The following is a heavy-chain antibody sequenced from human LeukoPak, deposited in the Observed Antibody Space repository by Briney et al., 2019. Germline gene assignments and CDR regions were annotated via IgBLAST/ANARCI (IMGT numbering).Heavy chain of an antibody. CDR2: IYYSGST. CDR3: ARHGDCSSTSCYAGYVGWFDP. V-gene: IGHV4-59*08. CDR1: GGSISSYY. J-gene: IGHJ5*02. D-gene: IGHD2-2*01. Sequence: PSETLSLTCTFSGGSISSYYWSWIRQPPGKGLEWIAYIYYSGSTNYNPSLKSRVTISVDTSKNQFSLKLRSVTAADTAVYYCARHGDCSSTSCYAGYVGWFDPWGQGTLVTVSS.